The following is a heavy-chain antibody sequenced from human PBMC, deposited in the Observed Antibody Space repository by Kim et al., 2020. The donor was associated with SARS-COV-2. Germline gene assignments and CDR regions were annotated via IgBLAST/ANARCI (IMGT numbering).Heavy chain of an antibody. Sequence: GGSLRLSCAASGFTFSSYSMNWVRQAPGKGLEWVSSISSSSSYIYYADSVKGRFTISRDNAKNSLYLQMNSLRAEDTAVYYCARGTWEWELLPAPHVAPEGNWFDPWGQGTLVTVSS. CDR2: ISSSSSYI. V-gene: IGHV3-21*01. CDR1: GFTFSSYS. CDR3: ARGTWEWELLPAPHVAPEGNWFDP. J-gene: IGHJ5*02. D-gene: IGHD1-26*01.